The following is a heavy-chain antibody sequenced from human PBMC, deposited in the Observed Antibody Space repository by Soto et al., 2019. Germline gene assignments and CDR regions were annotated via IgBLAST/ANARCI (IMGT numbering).Heavy chain of an antibody. CDR1: GGSISSSNW. CDR2: IYHSGNT. D-gene: IGHD3-22*01. J-gene: IGHJ4*02. V-gene: IGHV4-4*02. Sequence: VQLRQSGPGLVKPSGTLSLTCAVSGGSISSSNWWTWVRQAPGKGLEWIGEIYHSGNTYYNPSLKGRVTIPADESTSTAYMELSSLRSEDTAVYYCASHYDSSGYYYRGLDYWGQGTLVTVSS. CDR3: ASHYDSSGYYYRGLDY.